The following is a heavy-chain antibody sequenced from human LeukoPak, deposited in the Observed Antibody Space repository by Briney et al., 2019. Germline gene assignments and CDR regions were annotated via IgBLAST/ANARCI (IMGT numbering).Heavy chain of an antibody. D-gene: IGHD3-10*01. J-gene: IGHJ4*02. CDR1: GFTVSSNY. Sequence: PGGSLRLSCAASGFTVSSNYMSWVRQAPGKGLGWVSVIYSGGSTYYADSVKGRFTISRDDSKNTLYLQMNSLRAEDTAVFYCARSYSLWGYFDYWGQGTLVTVSS. CDR3: ARSYSLWGYFDY. CDR2: IYSGGST. V-gene: IGHV3-53*01.